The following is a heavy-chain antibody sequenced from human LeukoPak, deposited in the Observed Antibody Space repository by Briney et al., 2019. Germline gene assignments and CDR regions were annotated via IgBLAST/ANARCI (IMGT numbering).Heavy chain of an antibody. D-gene: IGHD6-19*01. CDR2: IYTSGST. J-gene: IGHJ3*02. CDR1: GGSISSGSYY. CDR3: ARDSRAVAGRRAFNI. Sequence: PSETLSLTCTVSGGSISSGSYYWSWIRQPAGKGLEWIGRIYTSGSTNYNPSLKSRVTISVDTSKNQFSLKLSSVTAADTAVYYCARDSRAVAGRRAFNIWGQGTMVTVSS. V-gene: IGHV4-61*02.